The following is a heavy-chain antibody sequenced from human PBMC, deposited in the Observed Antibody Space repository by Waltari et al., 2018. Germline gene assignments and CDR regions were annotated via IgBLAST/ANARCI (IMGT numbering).Heavy chain of an antibody. CDR2: IWYDGSNK. J-gene: IGHJ6*02. CDR1: GFTFSSYG. Sequence: QVQLVESGGGVVQPGRSLRLSCAASGFTFSSYGMHWVRQAPGTGLEWVAVIWYDGSNKYYADSVKGRFTISRDNSKNTLYLQMNSLRAEDTAVYYCVRVLRFLEWPAMDVWGQGTTVTVSS. CDR3: VRVLRFLEWPAMDV. V-gene: IGHV3-33*01. D-gene: IGHD3-3*01.